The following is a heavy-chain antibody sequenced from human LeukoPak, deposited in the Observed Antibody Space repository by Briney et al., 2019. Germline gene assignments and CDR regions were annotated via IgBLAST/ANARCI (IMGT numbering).Heavy chain of an antibody. CDR1: GYSISSGYY. J-gene: IGHJ3*02. Sequence: SETLSLTCTVSGYSISSGYYWGWIRQPPGKGLEWIGSIYHSGSTYYNPSLKSRVTISVDTSKNQFSLKLSSVTAADTAVYYCETKNDAFDIWGQGTMVTVSS. V-gene: IGHV4-38-2*02. CDR2: IYHSGST. CDR3: ETKNDAFDI.